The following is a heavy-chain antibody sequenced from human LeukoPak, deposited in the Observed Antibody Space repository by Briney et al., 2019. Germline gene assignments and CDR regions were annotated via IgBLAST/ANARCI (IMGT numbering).Heavy chain of an antibody. Sequence: GGSLRLSCAASGLTFSSYAMSWVRQAPGKGLEWVSAISGSGGSTYYADSVKGRFTISRDNSKNTLYLQMNSLRAEDTAVYYCAKPGTYYYDSSGYPNWGQGTLVTVSS. J-gene: IGHJ4*02. CDR1: GLTFSSYA. V-gene: IGHV3-23*01. CDR3: AKPGTYYYDSSGYPN. D-gene: IGHD3-22*01. CDR2: ISGSGGST.